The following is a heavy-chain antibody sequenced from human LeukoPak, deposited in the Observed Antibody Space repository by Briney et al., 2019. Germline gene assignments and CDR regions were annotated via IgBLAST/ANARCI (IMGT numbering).Heavy chain of an antibody. J-gene: IGHJ4*02. D-gene: IGHD3-22*01. CDR2: ISAYNGNT. CDR1: GYTFTSYG. Sequence: ASVTVSCKASGYTFTSYGISWVRQAPGQGLEWMGWISAYNGNTNYAQKLQGRVTMTTDTSTSTAYMELRSLRSDDTAVYYCARALPYDSSGYYVRYWGQGTLVTVSS. V-gene: IGHV1-18*01. CDR3: ARALPYDSSGYYVRY.